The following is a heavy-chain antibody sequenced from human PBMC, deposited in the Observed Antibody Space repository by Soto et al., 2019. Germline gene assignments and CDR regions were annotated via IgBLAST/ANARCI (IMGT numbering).Heavy chain of an antibody. CDR1: GFTFSSYA. CDR2: ISGSGGST. CDR3: AKGGLAAAAVEWMIYYYYGMYV. V-gene: IGHV3-23*01. D-gene: IGHD6-13*01. J-gene: IGHJ6*02. Sequence: EVQLLESGGGLVQPGGSLRLSCAASGFTFSSYAMSWVRQAPGKGLEWVSAISGSGGSTYYADSVKGRFTISRDNSKNTLYLQMNSLRGEDTAVYYCAKGGLAAAAVEWMIYYYYGMYVWGRGTTVTVSS.